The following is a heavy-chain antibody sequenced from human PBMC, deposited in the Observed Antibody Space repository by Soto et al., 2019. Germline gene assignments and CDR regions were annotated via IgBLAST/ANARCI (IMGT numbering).Heavy chain of an antibody. V-gene: IGHV4-39*01. CDR1: GASFTSSSLF. CDR2: TYFGGIT. Sequence: NPSETLSLTCTVSGASFTSSSLFWGWIRQPTGKGLEWIASTYFGGITYYTPSLKSRVSISVDTSRSQFSLRLSSVTAADTAVYYCATGPETFDPAGYYVKWFDPWGQGTLVTVSS. CDR3: ATGPETFDPAGYYVKWFDP. J-gene: IGHJ5*02. D-gene: IGHD3-9*01.